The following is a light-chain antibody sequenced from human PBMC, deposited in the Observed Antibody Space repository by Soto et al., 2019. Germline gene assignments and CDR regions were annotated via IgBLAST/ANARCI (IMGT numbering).Light chain of an antibody. V-gene: IGKV1-39*01. J-gene: IGKJ2*01. Sequence: DIQMTQSPSSLSAPVGDRVSITCRASQNISNYLNWYQQKPGEAPKLLIYAASSLQSGVPSRFSGSGSGTDFTHTITGLQPEDFATFYCQQSYSTSSYTFGQGTKVDIK. CDR1: QNISNY. CDR2: AAS. CDR3: QQSYSTSSYT.